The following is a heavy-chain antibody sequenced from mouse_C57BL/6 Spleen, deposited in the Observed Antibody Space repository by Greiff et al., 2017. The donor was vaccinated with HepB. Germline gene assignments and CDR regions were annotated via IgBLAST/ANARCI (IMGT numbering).Heavy chain of an antibody. D-gene: IGHD3-2*02. Sequence: QVQLQQSGPELVKPGASVKISCKASGYAFSSSWMNWVKQRPGKGLEWIGRIYPGDGDTNYNGKFKGKATLTADKSSSTAYMQLSSLTSEDSAVYFCAPQTAQAKSFDYWGQGTTLTVSS. CDR3: APQTAQAKSFDY. CDR2: IYPGDGDT. V-gene: IGHV1-82*01. CDR1: GYAFSSSW. J-gene: IGHJ2*01.